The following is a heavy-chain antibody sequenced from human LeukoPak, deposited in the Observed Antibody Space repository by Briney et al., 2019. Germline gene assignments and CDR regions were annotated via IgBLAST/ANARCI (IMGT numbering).Heavy chain of an antibody. D-gene: IGHD1-26*01. CDR2: INHSGNT. V-gene: IGHV4-34*01. CDR3: ARIVGASDY. J-gene: IGHJ4*02. CDR1: GGSFSGYY. Sequence: PSETLSLTCAVYGGSFSGYYWSWIRQPPGKGLEWIGEINHSGNTDYNPSLKSRVTISVDTSKNQFSLKLSSVTAADTAVYYCARIVGASDYWGQGTLVTVSS.